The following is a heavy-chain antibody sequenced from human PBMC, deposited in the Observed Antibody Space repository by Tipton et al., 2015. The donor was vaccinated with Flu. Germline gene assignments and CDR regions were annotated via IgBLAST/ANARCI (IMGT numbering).Heavy chain of an antibody. CDR2: IYTGGST. D-gene: IGHD6-13*01. CDR3: ARDPGSRMFDP. V-gene: IGHV4-4*07. CDR1: GDCITSYY. Sequence: TLSLTCTVSGDCITSYYWSWIRQPAGKGLEWIGRIYTGGSTNYNPSLKSRVTMSVDTSKSQLSLNLTSVTAADTAVYYCARDPGSRMFDPWGQGTLVTVSS. J-gene: IGHJ5*02.